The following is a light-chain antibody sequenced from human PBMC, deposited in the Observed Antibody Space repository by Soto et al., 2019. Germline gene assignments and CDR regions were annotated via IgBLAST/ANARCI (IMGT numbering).Light chain of an antibody. CDR2: WAS. V-gene: IGKV4-1*01. CDR1: QSVLYSSNNKNY. J-gene: IGKJ1*01. Sequence: DIVMTQSPDSLAVSLGERATINCKSSQSVLYSSNNKNYLAWYQQKPGQPPKLLIYWASTRESGVPDRFSGSGSGTNFPLTISRLQAEDVAVYYCQQYYSTPPSTFGQGTKVEIK. CDR3: QQYYSTPPST.